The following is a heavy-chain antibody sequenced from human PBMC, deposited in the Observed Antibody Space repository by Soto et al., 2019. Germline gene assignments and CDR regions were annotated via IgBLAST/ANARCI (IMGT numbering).Heavy chain of an antibody. CDR1: GYSFTSYW. Sequence: LGESLKISCKGSGYSFTSYWISRVRQMPGKGLEWMGRIDPSDSYTNYSPSFQGHVTISADKSISTAYLQWSSLKASDTAMYYCASPSGQVPYYYGMDVWGQGTTVTVSS. V-gene: IGHV5-10-1*01. D-gene: IGHD3-10*01. CDR2: IDPSDSYT. CDR3: ASPSGQVPYYYGMDV. J-gene: IGHJ6*02.